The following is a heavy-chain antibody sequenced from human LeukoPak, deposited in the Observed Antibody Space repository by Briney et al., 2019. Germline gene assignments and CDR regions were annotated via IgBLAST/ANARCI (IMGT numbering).Heavy chain of an antibody. J-gene: IGHJ3*02. CDR3: ARDRAVVNAIGGVFDM. V-gene: IGHV4-4*07. CDR2: ISTSGSS. Sequence: SETLSLTCTVSGASITTYYWTWIRQPAGKGLEWIVRISTSGSSHYNPSLKSRVTMSIDTPKNQISLKLSSVTAADTAVYYCARDRAVVNAIGGVFDMFGQGTMVTVSS. CDR1: GASITTYY. D-gene: IGHD2-21*01.